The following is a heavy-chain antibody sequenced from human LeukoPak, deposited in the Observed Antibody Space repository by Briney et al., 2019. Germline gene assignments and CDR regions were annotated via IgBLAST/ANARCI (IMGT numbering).Heavy chain of an antibody. CDR2: IYYSGST. V-gene: IGHV4-39*01. CDR1: GGSISSSSYY. J-gene: IGHJ4*02. CDR3: ASPTTGDC. Sequence: PSETLSLTCTVSGGSISSSSYYWGWIRQPPGKGLEWIGSIYYSGSTYYNPSLKSRVTISVDTSKNQFSLKLSSVTAADTAVYYCASPTTGDCWGQGTLVTVSS. D-gene: IGHD1-26*01.